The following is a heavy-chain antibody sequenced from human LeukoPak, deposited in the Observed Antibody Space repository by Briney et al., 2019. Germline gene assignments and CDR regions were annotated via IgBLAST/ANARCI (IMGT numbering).Heavy chain of an antibody. J-gene: IGHJ4*02. CDR1: GGSISSYY. CDR3: ARALWFGELNFDY. Sequence: SETLSLTCTVSGGSISSYYWSWIRQPPGKGLEWIGYIYYSGSTNYNPSLKSRVTISVDTSKNLFSLKLSSVTAADTAVYYCARALWFGELNFDYWGQGTLVTVSS. D-gene: IGHD3-10*01. V-gene: IGHV4-59*01. CDR2: IYYSGST.